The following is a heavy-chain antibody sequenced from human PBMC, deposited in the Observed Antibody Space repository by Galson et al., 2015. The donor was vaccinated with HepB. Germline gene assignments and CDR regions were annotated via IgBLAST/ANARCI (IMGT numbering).Heavy chain of an antibody. D-gene: IGHD1-26*01. CDR3: ARDGDSGSYYNFDY. CDR2: INTNTGNP. Sequence: SVKVSCKASGYTFTSYAVNWVRQAPGQGLEWMGWINTNTGNPTYAQGFTGRFVFSLDTSVSTAYLQISSLKAEDTAVYYCARDGDSGSYYNFDYWGQGTLVTVSS. CDR1: GYTFTSYA. J-gene: IGHJ4*02. V-gene: IGHV7-4-1*02.